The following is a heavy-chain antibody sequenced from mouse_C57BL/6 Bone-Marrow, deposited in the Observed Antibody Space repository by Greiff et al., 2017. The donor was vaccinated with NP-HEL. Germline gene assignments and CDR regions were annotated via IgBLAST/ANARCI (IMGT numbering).Heavy chain of an antibody. D-gene: IGHD2-1*01. V-gene: IGHV5-4*03. J-gene: IGHJ4*01. CDR1: GFTFSSYA. Sequence: EVKLMESGGGLVKPGGSLKLSCAASGFTFSSYAMSWVRQTPEKRLEWVATISDGGSYTYYPDNVKGRFTITRDNAKNNLYLQMSHLKSEDTAMYYYERKIYYGNYDAMDYWGQGTSVTVSS. CDR3: ERKIYYGNYDAMDY. CDR2: ISDGGSYT.